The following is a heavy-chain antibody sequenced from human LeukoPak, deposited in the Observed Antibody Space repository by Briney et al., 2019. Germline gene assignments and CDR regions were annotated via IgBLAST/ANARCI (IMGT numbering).Heavy chain of an antibody. V-gene: IGHV3-74*01. D-gene: IGHD4-17*01. CDR1: TFTFCSYW. J-gene: IGHJ6*03. CDR2: INSDGSST. CDR3: ARPLLTTVTKHVHYYYYYMDV. Sequence: HPGGSLRLSCAASTFTFCSYWMHWVRQAPGKGLVWDSRINSDGSSTSYADSVKGRFTISRDNAKNTLYLQMNSLRAEDTAVYYCARPLLTTVTKHVHYYYYYMDVWGKGTTVTVSS.